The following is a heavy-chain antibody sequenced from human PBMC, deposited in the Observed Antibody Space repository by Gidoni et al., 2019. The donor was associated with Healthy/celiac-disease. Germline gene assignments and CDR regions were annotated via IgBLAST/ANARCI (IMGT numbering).Heavy chain of an antibody. V-gene: IGHV3-23*01. Sequence: EVQLLESGGGLVLPGGSLRLSCSASGFTFSSYATSLVRQAPGKGLEWVSAISGSSDRTYYADSVKGRFTISRDNSKNTLYLQMNSLRAEDTAVYYCAKTYCSGGSCYPANYGMDVWGQGTTVTVSS. J-gene: IGHJ6*02. CDR3: AKTYCSGGSCYPANYGMDV. CDR1: GFTFSSYA. CDR2: ISGSSDRT. D-gene: IGHD2-15*01.